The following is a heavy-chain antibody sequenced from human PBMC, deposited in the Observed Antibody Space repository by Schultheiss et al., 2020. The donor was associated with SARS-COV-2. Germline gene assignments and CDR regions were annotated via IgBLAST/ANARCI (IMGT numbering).Heavy chain of an antibody. Sequence: GGSLRLSCAASGFTFSSYSMNWVRQAPGKGLEWVSSISSSSSYIYYADSVKGRFTISRDNSKNTLYLQMNSLRAEDTAVYYCARDSSSWYYFDYWGQGTLVTVSS. CDR3: ARDSSSWYYFDY. CDR2: ISSSSSYI. CDR1: GFTFSSYS. D-gene: IGHD6-13*01. V-gene: IGHV3-21*01. J-gene: IGHJ4*02.